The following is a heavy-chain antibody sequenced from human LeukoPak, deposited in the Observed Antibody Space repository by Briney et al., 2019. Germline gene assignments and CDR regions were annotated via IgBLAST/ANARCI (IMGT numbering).Heavy chain of an antibody. V-gene: IGHV4-31*03. CDR1: GGSISSADYY. D-gene: IGHD3-3*01. Sequence: SETLSLTCTVSGGSISSADYYWSWIRQHPGKGLEWIGYIYYSGSTYYNPSLKSRVTISVDTSKNQFSLKLSSVTAADTAVYYCARHALNTYYDFWSGYYKVCYFDYWGQGTLVTVSS. CDR3: ARHALNTYYDFWSGYYKVCYFDY. J-gene: IGHJ4*02. CDR2: IYYSGST.